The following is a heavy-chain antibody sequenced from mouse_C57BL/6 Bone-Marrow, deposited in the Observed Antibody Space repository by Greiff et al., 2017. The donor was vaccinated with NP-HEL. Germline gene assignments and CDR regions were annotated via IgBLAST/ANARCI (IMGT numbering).Heavy chain of an antibody. Sequence: QVQLKESGPGLVQPSQSLSITCTVSGFSLTSYGVHWVRQPPGKGLEWLGVIWSGGSTDYNAAFISRLSISKDNSKSQVFFKMNSLQADDTAIYYCAKDYYGSSWYFDVWGTGTTVTVSS. D-gene: IGHD1-1*01. V-gene: IGHV2-4*01. CDR1: GFSLTSYG. CDR2: IWSGGST. J-gene: IGHJ1*03. CDR3: AKDYYGSSWYFDV.